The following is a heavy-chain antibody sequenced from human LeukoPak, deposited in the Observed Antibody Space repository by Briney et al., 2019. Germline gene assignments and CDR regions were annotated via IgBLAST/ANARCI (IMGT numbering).Heavy chain of an antibody. V-gene: IGHV3-30*04. CDR1: GFTFSSYA. J-gene: IGHJ4*02. CDR3: AKGQGSGWSGYFDY. Sequence: PGGSLRLSCAASGFTFSSYAIHWVRQAPGKGLEWVAVISYDGRNKFYADSVKGRFTISRDNSKNTLYLQMNSLRVEDTAVYYCAKGQGSGWSGYFDYWGQGTLVTVSS. CDR2: ISYDGRNK. D-gene: IGHD6-19*01.